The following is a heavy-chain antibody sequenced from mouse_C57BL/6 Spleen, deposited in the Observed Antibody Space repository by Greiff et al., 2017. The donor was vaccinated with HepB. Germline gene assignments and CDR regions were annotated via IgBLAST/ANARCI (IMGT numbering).Heavy chain of an antibody. D-gene: IGHD2-2*01. J-gene: IGHJ2*01. Sequence: EVMLVESGGGLVKPGGSLKLSCAASGFTFSSYTMSWVRQTPEKRLEWVATISGGGGNTYYPDSVKGRFTISRDNAKNTLYLQMSSLRSEDTALYYCARQANGYLYYFDYWGQGTTLTVSS. CDR3: ARQANGYLYYFDY. CDR2: ISGGGGNT. CDR1: GFTFSSYT. V-gene: IGHV5-9*01.